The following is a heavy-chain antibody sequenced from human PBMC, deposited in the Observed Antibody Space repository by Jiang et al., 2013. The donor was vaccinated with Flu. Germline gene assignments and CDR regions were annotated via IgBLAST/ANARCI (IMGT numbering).Heavy chain of an antibody. D-gene: IGHD1-26*01. V-gene: IGHV7-4-1*02. CDR1: GYTFTSYA. CDR2: INTNTGNP. Sequence: KVSCKASGYTFTSYAMNWVRQAPGQGLEWMGWINTNTGNPTYAQGFTGRFVFSLDTSVSTAYLQISSLKAEDTAVYYCARDTLIVGHPNWFDPWGQGTLVTVSS. CDR3: ARDTLIVGHPNWFDP. J-gene: IGHJ5*02.